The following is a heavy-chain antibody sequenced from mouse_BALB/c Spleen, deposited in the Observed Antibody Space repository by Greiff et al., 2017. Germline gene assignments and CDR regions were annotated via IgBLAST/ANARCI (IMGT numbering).Heavy chain of an antibody. J-gene: IGHJ4*01. CDR1: GFNIKDTY. D-gene: IGHD2-1*01. Sequence: EVKLQESGAELVKPGASVKLSCTASGFNIKDTYMHWVKQRPEQGLEWIGRIDPANGNTKYDPKFQGKATLTADTSSNTAYLQLSSLTSEDTAVYYCARNYGNYNYAMDYWGQGTSVTVSS. CDR2: IDPANGNT. V-gene: IGHV14-3*02. CDR3: ARNYGNYNYAMDY.